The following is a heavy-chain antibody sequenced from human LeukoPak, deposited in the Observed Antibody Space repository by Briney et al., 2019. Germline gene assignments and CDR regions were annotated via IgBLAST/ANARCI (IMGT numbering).Heavy chain of an antibody. V-gene: IGHV3-23*01. CDR2: ITGNHHSR. Sequence: PGGSLRLSCAASGFTFSAFAMTWVRQAPGKGLEWVSSITGNHHSRYNTDSVQGRFTISRDNSKNTLYLQMNSLRANDTAIYYCTKGPNGDYVGAFAPWGQGTLVTVSS. J-gene: IGHJ5*02. CDR1: GFTFSAFA. CDR3: TKGPNGDYVGAFAP. D-gene: IGHD4-17*01.